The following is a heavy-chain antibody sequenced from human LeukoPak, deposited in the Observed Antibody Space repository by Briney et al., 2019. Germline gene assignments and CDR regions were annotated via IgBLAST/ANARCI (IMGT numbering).Heavy chain of an antibody. D-gene: IGHD6-19*01. Sequence: QPGGSLRLSCAASGFTFSSYSMNWVRQAPGKGLEWVSYISSSSSTIYYADSVKGRFTISRDNAKNSLYLQMNSLRAEDTAVYYCARKSSAVAGPFDYWGQGTLVTVSS. CDR3: ARKSSAVAGPFDY. J-gene: IGHJ4*02. CDR2: ISSSSSTI. V-gene: IGHV3-48*01. CDR1: GFTFSSYS.